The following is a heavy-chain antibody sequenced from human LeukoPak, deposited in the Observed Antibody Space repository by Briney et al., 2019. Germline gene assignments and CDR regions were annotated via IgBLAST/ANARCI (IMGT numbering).Heavy chain of an antibody. CDR3: AREGSGSYYRSSDY. Sequence: GGSLRLSCAASGFTFSSYGMHWVRQAPGKGLEWVAVIWYDGSNKYYADSVKGRFTISRDNSKNTPYLQMNSLRAEDTAVYYCAREGSGSYYRSSDYWGQGTLVTVSS. D-gene: IGHD1-26*01. V-gene: IGHV3-33*01. CDR2: IWYDGSNK. CDR1: GFTFSSYG. J-gene: IGHJ4*02.